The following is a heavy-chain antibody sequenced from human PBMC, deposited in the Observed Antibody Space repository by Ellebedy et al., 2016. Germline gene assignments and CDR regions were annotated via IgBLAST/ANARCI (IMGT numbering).Heavy chain of an antibody. V-gene: IGHV3-33*08. CDR3: ARDQEDWNYPLYSYYYYGMDV. Sequence: GESLKISCAASGFAFSNYGMHWARQAPGKGLEWVAVLWYDGSNKYYADSVKGRFTISRDNTKNTLFLQMNRLRAEDTAVYYCARDQEDWNYPLYSYYYYGMDVWGQGTTVTVSS. J-gene: IGHJ6*02. D-gene: IGHD1-7*01. CDR2: LWYDGSNK. CDR1: GFAFSNYG.